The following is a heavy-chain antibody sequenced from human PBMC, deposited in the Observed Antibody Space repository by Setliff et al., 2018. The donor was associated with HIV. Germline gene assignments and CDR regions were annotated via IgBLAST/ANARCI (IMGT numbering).Heavy chain of an antibody. D-gene: IGHD3-10*01. J-gene: IGHJ5*02. Sequence: LSLTCSVFCGSFSGYYWSWIRQLPGKELEWIGEINHSGSSKYNPSLQSRVTISVDTSKNQLSLKVKSMTAADTAVYYCAIGPPGKQSWLGVWFDPWGQGTLVTVSS. V-gene: IGHV4-34*01. CDR3: AIGPPGKQSWLGVWFDP. CDR2: INHSGSS. CDR1: CGSFSGYY.